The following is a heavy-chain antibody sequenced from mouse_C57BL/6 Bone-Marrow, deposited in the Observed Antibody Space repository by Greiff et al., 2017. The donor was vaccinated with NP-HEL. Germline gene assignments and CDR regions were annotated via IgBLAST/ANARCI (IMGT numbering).Heavy chain of an antibody. V-gene: IGHV6-6*01. CDR1: GFTFSDAW. CDR2: IRNKANNHAT. J-gene: IGHJ3*01. Sequence: EVQVVESGGGLVQPGGSMKLSCAASGFTFSDAWMDWVRQSPEKGLEWVAEIRNKANNHATYYAESVKGRFTISRDDSKSSVYLQMNSLRAEDTGIYYCTRVLLLLGFAYWGQGTLVTVSA. D-gene: IGHD1-1*01. CDR3: TRVLLLLGFAY.